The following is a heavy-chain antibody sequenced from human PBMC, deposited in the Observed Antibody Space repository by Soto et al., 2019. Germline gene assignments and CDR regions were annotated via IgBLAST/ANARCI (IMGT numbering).Heavy chain of an antibody. CDR1: GGSISSYY. D-gene: IGHD3-10*01. V-gene: IGHV4-59*01. J-gene: IGHJ5*02. CDR2: IYYSGST. CDR3: ARGGRRSWFDP. Sequence: QVQLQESGPGLVKPSETLSLTCTVSGGSISSYYWSWIRQPPGKGLEWIGYIYYSGSTNYNPSLKSRVTISVDTSKNQFSLKLSSVTAADTAVYYCARGGRRSWFDPWGHGTLVTVSS.